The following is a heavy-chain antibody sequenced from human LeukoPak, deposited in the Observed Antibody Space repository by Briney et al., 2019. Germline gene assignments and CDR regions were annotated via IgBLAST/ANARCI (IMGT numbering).Heavy chain of an antibody. V-gene: IGHV4-59*01. Sequence: SETLSLTCSVSGGSISSNYWTWIRQSPGKGLEYIGHVSYTGRTRYNPSLQRRLTISLDTSNNHFSLQLTSVSAADTAVYYCARLLDYDDSGAHDIFDIWGQRTMVTVSS. J-gene: IGHJ3*02. CDR3: ARLLDYDDSGAHDIFDI. D-gene: IGHD3-22*01. CDR1: GGSISSNY. CDR2: VSYTGRT.